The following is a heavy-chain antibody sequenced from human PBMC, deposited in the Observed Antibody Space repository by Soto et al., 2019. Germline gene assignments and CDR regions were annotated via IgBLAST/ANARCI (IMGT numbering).Heavy chain of an antibody. Sequence: ASVKISCKASGYTFTTYGVAWVRQAPGQGLEWLGWISGYTRKTNYTQKLQGRVTLTADTSTSTAYMELRRLRPDDTAVYYCARDTNMGYCSGGSCSWFEPWGKGTLVTVS. J-gene: IGHJ5*02. D-gene: IGHD2-15*01. CDR3: ARDTNMGYCSGGSCSWFEP. CDR2: ISGYTRKT. V-gene: IGHV1-18*04. CDR1: GYTFTTYG.